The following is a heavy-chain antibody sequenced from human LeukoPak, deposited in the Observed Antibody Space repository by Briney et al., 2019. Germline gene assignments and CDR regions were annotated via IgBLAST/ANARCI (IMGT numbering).Heavy chain of an antibody. Sequence: PGGSLRLSCVASGFTFSNYWMSCVRQAPGKGLEWVANIKQDGSEKYYVDSVKGRFTISRDNAKTSLYLQMNSLRAEDTAVYYCARTYSSGWSHWDYFDYWGQGTLVTVSS. D-gene: IGHD6-19*01. J-gene: IGHJ4*02. V-gene: IGHV3-7*01. CDR3: ARTYSSGWSHWDYFDY. CDR2: IKQDGSEK. CDR1: GFTFSNYW.